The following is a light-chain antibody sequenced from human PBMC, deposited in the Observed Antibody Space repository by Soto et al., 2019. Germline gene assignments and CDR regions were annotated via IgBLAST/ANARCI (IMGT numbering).Light chain of an antibody. V-gene: IGKV3-20*01. CDR2: GAS. Sequence: EIVLAQSPGTLSLSPGERATLSCRASQSVGNNYVAWYQQKPGQAPRLLIYGASNRATGIPDRFSGSGSGTDFTLTISRLEPEDFAVYYCQQYGSSPLTFGQGTKVDIK. CDR1: QSVGNNY. CDR3: QQYGSSPLT. J-gene: IGKJ1*01.